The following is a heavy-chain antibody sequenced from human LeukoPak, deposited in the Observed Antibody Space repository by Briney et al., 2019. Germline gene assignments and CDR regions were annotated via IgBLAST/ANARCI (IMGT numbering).Heavy chain of an antibody. CDR1: GGSISSYY. CDR3: ARHSLYNWNDADAFDI. CDR2: IYYSGST. D-gene: IGHD1-20*01. J-gene: IGHJ3*02. V-gene: IGHV4-59*08. Sequence: PSETLSLTCTVSGGSISSYYWSWIRQPPGKGLEWIGYIYYSGSTNCNPSLKSRVTISVDTSKNQFSLKLSSVTAADTAVYYCARHSLYNWNDADAFDIWGQGTMVTVSS.